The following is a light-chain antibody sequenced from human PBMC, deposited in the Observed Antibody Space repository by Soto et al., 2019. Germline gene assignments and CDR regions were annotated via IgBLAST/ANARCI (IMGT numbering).Light chain of an antibody. CDR1: QDISNY. CDR3: QPYDNLPALT. J-gene: IGKJ4*01. V-gene: IGKV1-33*01. Sequence: DIQMTQSPSSLSASVGDRVTITCQASQDISNYLNWYQQKPGKAPKLLIYDASNLETGVPSRLSGSGSGTDVTFTISSLQPEDIATDYCQPYDNLPALTCGGGTKVEIK. CDR2: DAS.